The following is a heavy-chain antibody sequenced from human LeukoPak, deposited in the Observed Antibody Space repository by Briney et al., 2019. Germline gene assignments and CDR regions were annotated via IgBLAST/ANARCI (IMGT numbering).Heavy chain of an antibody. Sequence: GGSLRLSCTGSGFTFSSYWMHWVRQAPGRGLVWVSRINSDGSSTSYADSVKGRCTVSRDNAKNTLYLQMNSLRVEDTAIYYCARDPSPAGWFDRWGQGTLVTVSS. J-gene: IGHJ5*02. CDR1: GFTFSSYW. CDR2: INSDGSST. D-gene: IGHD6-25*01. CDR3: ARDPSPAGWFDR. V-gene: IGHV3-74*01.